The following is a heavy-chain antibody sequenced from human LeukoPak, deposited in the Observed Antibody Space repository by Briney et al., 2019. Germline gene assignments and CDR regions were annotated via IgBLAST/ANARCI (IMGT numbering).Heavy chain of an antibody. J-gene: IGHJ5*02. V-gene: IGHV3-21*01. CDR2: ISSSSSYI. D-gene: IGHD3-10*01. CDR3: AKDTSGTAGFDP. Sequence: GGSVRLSCAASGFTFSSYSMNWVRQAPGKGLEWVSSISSSSSYIYYADSVKGRFTISRDNSKNTLYLQMNSLRAEDTAVYYCAKDTSGTAGFDPWGQGTLVTVSS. CDR1: GFTFSSYS.